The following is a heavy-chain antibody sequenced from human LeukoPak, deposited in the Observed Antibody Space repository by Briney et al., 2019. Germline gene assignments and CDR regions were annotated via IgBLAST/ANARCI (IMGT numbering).Heavy chain of an antibody. D-gene: IGHD2-2*02. CDR2: ISSSSSDI. V-gene: IGHV3-21*01. CDR3: ATGYTSRTRIDY. Sequence: PGGSLRLSCAASGFTFSAFSMNWVRQAPGKGLEWVSAISSSSSDIYYTDSVKGRFTISRDNANNFLYLQVSSLRAEDTAVYYCATGYTSRTRIDYWGQGTLVSVFS. CDR1: GFTFSAFS. J-gene: IGHJ4*02.